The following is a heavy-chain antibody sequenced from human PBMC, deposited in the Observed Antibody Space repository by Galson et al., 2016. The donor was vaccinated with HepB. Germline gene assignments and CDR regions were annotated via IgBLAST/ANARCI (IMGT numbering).Heavy chain of an antibody. CDR2: INPSGGST. Sequence: SVKVSCKASGYTFIHYYMHWVRQAPGQGLEWVGIINPSGGSTSYAQKVQDRVTMTTDTSTSTVYMELRGLRSEDTAVYYCARDRGSSWYLESDYWGQGTSVTVSS. J-gene: IGHJ4*02. CDR3: ARDRGSSWYLESDY. CDR1: GYTFIHYY. V-gene: IGHV1-46*01. D-gene: IGHD6-13*01.